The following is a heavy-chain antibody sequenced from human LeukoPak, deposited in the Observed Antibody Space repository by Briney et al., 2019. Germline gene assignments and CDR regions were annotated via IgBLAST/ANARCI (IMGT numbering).Heavy chain of an antibody. D-gene: IGHD2-15*01. Sequence: ASVTVSCKASGGTFSRYAISWVRQAPGQGLEWMGRIIPILGIASYAQKFQGRVTITADKSTSTAYMELSSLRPEDTAVYYCARDLYRSGGSVDYWGQGTLVTVSS. V-gene: IGHV1-69*04. CDR2: IIPILGIA. CDR1: GGTFSRYA. J-gene: IGHJ4*02. CDR3: ARDLYRSGGSVDY.